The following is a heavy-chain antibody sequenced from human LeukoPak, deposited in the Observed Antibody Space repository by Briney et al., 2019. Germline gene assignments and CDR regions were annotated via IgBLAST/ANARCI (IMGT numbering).Heavy chain of an antibody. J-gene: IGHJ4*02. CDR1: GGSFSGYY. V-gene: IGHV4-34*01. CDR3: ASSGYYYGDLDY. CDR2: INHSGST. D-gene: IGHD3-22*01. Sequence: SETLSLTCAVYGGSFSGYYWSWIRQPPGKGLEWIGEINHSGSTNYNPSLKSRVTISVDTSKNQFSLKLSSVTAADTAVYYCASSGYYYGDLDYWGQGTLVTLSS.